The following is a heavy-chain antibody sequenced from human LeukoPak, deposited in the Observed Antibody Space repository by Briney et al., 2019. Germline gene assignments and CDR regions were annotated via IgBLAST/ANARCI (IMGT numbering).Heavy chain of an antibody. CDR1: GFTFSDYY. Sequence: GGSLRLSCAASGFTFSDYYMNWIRQVPGKGLEWVSYISTNDRTIRYADSVKGRFSISRDNANNSLYLQMKSLRAKDRDVYYCARRASVTTRYWYFDLWGRGTLITVSS. CDR3: ARRASVTTRYWYFDL. J-gene: IGHJ2*01. D-gene: IGHD4-17*01. V-gene: IGHV3-11*04. CDR2: ISTNDRTI.